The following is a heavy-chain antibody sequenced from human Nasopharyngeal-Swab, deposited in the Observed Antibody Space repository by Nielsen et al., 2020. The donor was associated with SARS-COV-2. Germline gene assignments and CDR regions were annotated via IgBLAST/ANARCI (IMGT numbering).Heavy chain of an antibody. V-gene: IGHV4-39*01. CDR3: VRDNYYHYYMDV. J-gene: IGHJ6*03. Sequence: WIRQPPGKGLEWIGSIYYSGATYYSPSPKSRLTISVDTSQNQFSLTVSSVTASDTAVYYCVRDNYYHYYMDVWGQGTTVTVSS. D-gene: IGHD2-15*01. CDR2: IYYSGAT.